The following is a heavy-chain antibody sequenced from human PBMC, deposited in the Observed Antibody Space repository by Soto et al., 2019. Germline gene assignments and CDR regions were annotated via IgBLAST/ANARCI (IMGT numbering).Heavy chain of an antibody. Sequence: GGSLRLSCAASGFTFSAYYMSRIRQAPGKGLEWLSYISNSGDIVYYADSVKGRFTISRDNTKNSLYLQINSPTAEDTAVYYCARGGRYGWGFDWWGQCTMVTVYS. D-gene: IGHD3-16*01. V-gene: IGHV3-11*01. CDR1: GFTFSAYY. CDR3: ARGGRYGWGFDW. CDR2: ISNSGDIV. J-gene: IGHJ4*02.